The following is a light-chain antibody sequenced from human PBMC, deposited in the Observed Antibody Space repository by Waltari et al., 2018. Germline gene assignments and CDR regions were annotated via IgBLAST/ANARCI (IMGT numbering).Light chain of an antibody. Sequence: QSALTQPASVSGSPGQSITISCTGSSTDLGSSTLVPWYQHHPDQAPQLLIYEGTERPSGTSPSFPGSKSGNTAFLTISTLQAEDEADYYCFSYADGRSLVFGGGTKLTVL. V-gene: IGLV2-23*01. CDR1: STDLGSSTL. J-gene: IGLJ2*01. CDR2: EGT. CDR3: FSYADGRSLV.